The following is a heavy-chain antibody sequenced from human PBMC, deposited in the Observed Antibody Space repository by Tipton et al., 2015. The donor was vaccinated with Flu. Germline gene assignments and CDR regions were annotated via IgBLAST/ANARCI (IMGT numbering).Heavy chain of an antibody. Sequence: SLRLSCAASGFTFSSYSMNWVRQAPGKGLEWVSSISSSSSYIYYADSVKGRFTISRDNAKNSLYLQMNSLRAEDTAVYYCAREVEYSSGWYLGGYYSYGMDVWGQGTTVTVSS. CDR1: GFTFSSYS. CDR2: ISSSSSYI. V-gene: IGHV3-21*01. CDR3: AREVEYSSGWYLGGYYSYGMDV. J-gene: IGHJ6*02. D-gene: IGHD6-19*01.